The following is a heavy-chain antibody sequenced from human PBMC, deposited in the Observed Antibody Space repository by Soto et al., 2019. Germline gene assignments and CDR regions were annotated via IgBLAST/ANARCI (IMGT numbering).Heavy chain of an antibody. Sequence: PSETLSLTCTVSGGSISSGGYYWSWIRQHPGKGLEWIGYIYYSGSTYYNTSLKSRVTISSKNQFSLKLSSVTAVDTAVYYCSRSGYIYGPNPLLYWGQGTLVTVSS. CDR1: GGSISSGGYY. J-gene: IGHJ4*02. CDR2: IYYSGST. CDR3: SRSGYIYGPNPLLY. D-gene: IGHD5-18*01. V-gene: IGHV4-31*03.